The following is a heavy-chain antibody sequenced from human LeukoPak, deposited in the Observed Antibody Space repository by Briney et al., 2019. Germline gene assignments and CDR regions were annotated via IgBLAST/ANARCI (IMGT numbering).Heavy chain of an antibody. CDR2: ISWNSGSI. Sequence: GGSLRLSCAASGSTFDDYAMHWVRQAPGKGLEWVSGISWNSGSIGYADSVKGRFTISRDNAKNSLYLQMNSLRAEDTALYYCAKTRDTAMVRDYYYGMDVWGQGTTVTVSS. J-gene: IGHJ6*02. CDR3: AKTRDTAMVRDYYYGMDV. V-gene: IGHV3-9*01. CDR1: GSTFDDYA. D-gene: IGHD5-18*01.